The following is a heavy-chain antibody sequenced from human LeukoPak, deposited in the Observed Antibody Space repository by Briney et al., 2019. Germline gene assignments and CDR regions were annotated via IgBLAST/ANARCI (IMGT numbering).Heavy chain of an antibody. Sequence: SVXVSCXASGYXFTNYGISWVRQAPGQGLEWMGWIGTSSGSTNYAQNLQGTVTMTTDTSTSTAYMELRSLRSDDTAVYYCARGTYYDYWGQGTLVTVSS. D-gene: IGHD1-26*01. CDR1: GYXFTNYG. J-gene: IGHJ4*02. CDR2: IGTSSGST. CDR3: ARGTYYDY. V-gene: IGHV1-18*01.